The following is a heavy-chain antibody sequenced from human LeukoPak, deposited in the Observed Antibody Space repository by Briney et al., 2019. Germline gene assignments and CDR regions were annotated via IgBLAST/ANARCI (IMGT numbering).Heavy chain of an antibody. CDR2: IYTSGST. CDR3: ARLRGGWNGGLDY. J-gene: IGHJ4*02. CDR1: GGSISSYY. D-gene: IGHD1-1*01. Sequence: PSETLSLTCTVSGGSISSYYWSWIRQPPGKGLEWIGYIYTSGSTNYNPSLKSRVTISVDTSKNQFSLKLSSVTAADTAVYYCARLRGGWNGGLDYWGPGTLVTVSS. V-gene: IGHV4-4*09.